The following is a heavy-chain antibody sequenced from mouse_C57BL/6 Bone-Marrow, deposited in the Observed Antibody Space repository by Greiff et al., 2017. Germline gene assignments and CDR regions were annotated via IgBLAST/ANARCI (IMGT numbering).Heavy chain of an antibody. Sequence: EVMLVESGGGLVKPGGSLKLSCAASGFTFSSYAMSWVRQTPEKRLEWVATISDGGSYTYYPDNVKGRFTISRDNAKNNLYLQMSHLKSEETAMYYCARDRGQLRLNYFDYWGQGTTLTVSS. J-gene: IGHJ2*01. V-gene: IGHV5-4*01. D-gene: IGHD3-2*02. CDR3: ARDRGQLRLNYFDY. CDR2: ISDGGSYT. CDR1: GFTFSSYA.